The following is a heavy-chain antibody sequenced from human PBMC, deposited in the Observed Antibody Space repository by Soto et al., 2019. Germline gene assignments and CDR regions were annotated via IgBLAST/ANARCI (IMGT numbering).Heavy chain of an antibody. J-gene: IGHJ6*02. CDR1: GGTFRTAA. CDR2: IMPVFRTP. D-gene: IGHD3-10*01. Sequence: QVQLEQSGAEVKKPGSSVKVSCKASGGTFRTAAISWVRQAPGQGLEWMGGIMPVFRTPDYAQKFQGRVTITADESTNTAYMELSGLRSDDTAVYYCARDNYRPQLGGHYYYILDVWGQGTTITVSS. CDR3: ARDNYRPQLGGHYYYILDV. V-gene: IGHV1-69*12.